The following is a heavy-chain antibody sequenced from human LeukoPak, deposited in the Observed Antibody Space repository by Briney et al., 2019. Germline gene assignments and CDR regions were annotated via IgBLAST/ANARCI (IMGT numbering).Heavy chain of an antibody. CDR2: SSSSGSTI. D-gene: IGHD3/OR15-3a*01. CDR1: GFTLSDYY. CDR3: ARRRDFIDY. V-gene: IGHV3-11*01. J-gene: IGHJ4*02. Sequence: GGSLRLSCAASGFTLSDYYMSWFRLAPGKGLEWVSYSSSSGSTIYYADSVKGRFAISRDNAKNSLYLQMNSLRAEDTAVYYCARRRDFIDYWGLGTLVTVSS.